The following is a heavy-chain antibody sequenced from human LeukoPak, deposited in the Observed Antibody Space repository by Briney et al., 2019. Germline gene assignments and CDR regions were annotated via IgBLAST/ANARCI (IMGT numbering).Heavy chain of an antibody. V-gene: IGHV4-38-2*02. CDR3: ASSRLYDSSSLISAHFDY. CDR1: GYSISSGYY. Sequence: SETLSLTCTVSGYSISSGYYWGWIRQPPGKGLEWIGSIYHSGSTYYNPSLKSRVTISVDTSKNQFSLKLSSVTAADTAVYYCASSRLYDSSSLISAHFDYWGQGTLVTVSS. CDR2: IYHSGST. J-gene: IGHJ4*02. D-gene: IGHD3-22*01.